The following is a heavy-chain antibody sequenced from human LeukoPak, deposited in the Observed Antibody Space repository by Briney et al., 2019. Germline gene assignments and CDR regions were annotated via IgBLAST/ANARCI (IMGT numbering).Heavy chain of an antibody. D-gene: IGHD2-15*01. CDR2: TSYDGSNK. J-gene: IGHJ4*02. Sequence: PGGSLRLSCAASGFTFSSYGMHWVRQAPGKGLEWVAVTSYDGSNKYYADSVKGRFTISRDNSKNTLYLQMNSLRAEDTAVYYCASLVVVAATNLDYWGQGTLVAVSS. CDR1: GFTFSSYG. V-gene: IGHV3-30*03. CDR3: ASLVVVAATNLDY.